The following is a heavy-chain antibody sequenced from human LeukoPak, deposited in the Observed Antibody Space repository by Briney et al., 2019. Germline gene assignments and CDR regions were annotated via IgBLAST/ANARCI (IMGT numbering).Heavy chain of an antibody. V-gene: IGHV3-21*01. D-gene: IGHD6-13*01. Sequence: GGSLRLSCAASGFTFSSYSMNWVRQAPGKGLEWVSSISSSSSCIYYADSVKGRFTISRDNAKNSLYLQMNSLRAEDTAVYYCARDHGSSWYARPGYFDYWGQGTLVTVSS. CDR3: ARDHGSSWYARPGYFDY. CDR1: GFTFSSYS. J-gene: IGHJ4*02. CDR2: ISSSSSCI.